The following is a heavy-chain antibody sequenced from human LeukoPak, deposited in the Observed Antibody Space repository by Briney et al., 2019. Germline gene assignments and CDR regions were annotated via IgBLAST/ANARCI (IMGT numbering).Heavy chain of an antibody. V-gene: IGHV3-23*01. Sequence: PGGFLRLSCAASGFTFSSYAMSWVRQAPGKGLEWVSLITGSGGSTHYADSVKGRFTISRDNSKNTLYLQMNSLRAEDTAVYYCAKKGIAAAGDWFDPWGQGTLVTVSS. CDR2: ITGSGGST. CDR3: AKKGIAAAGDWFDP. D-gene: IGHD6-13*01. J-gene: IGHJ5*02. CDR1: GFTFSSYA.